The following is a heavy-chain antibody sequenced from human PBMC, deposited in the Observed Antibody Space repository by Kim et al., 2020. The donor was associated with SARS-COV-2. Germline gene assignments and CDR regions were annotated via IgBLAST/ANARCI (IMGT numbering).Heavy chain of an antibody. CDR2: ISSSSSYI. Sequence: GGSLRLSCAASGFTLSSYSMNWVRQAPGKGLEWVSSISSSSSYIYYADSVKGRFTISRDNAKNSLYLQMNSLRAEDTAVYYCARDHADYDILTGYYQSPLFDYWGQGTLVTVSS. CDR1: GFTLSSYS. V-gene: IGHV3-21*01. CDR3: ARDHADYDILTGYYQSPLFDY. J-gene: IGHJ4*02. D-gene: IGHD3-9*01.